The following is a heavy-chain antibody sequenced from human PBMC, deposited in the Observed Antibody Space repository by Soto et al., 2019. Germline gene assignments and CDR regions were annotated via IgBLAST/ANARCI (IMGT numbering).Heavy chain of an antibody. CDR3: ARAPGGVEGYFDY. V-gene: IGHV3-53*04. D-gene: IGHD3-16*01. CDR2: IYSGGST. J-gene: IGHJ4*02. CDR1: GFTVSSNY. Sequence: GGSLRLSCAASGFTVSSNYMSWVRQAPGKGLEWVSVIYSGGSTYYADSVKGRFTISRHNSKNTLYLQMNSLRAEDTAVYYGARAPGGVEGYFDYWGQGTLVTVSS.